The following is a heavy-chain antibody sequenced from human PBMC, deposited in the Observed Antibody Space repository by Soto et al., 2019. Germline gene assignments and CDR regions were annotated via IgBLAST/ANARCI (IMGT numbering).Heavy chain of an antibody. V-gene: IGHV3-23*01. Sequence: PGGSLRLSCEASGFMFSNYAMSWVRQAPGKGLEWVSGISGSGESTYYADSVEGRFTISRDNSKYTVYLQMNSLRVEDTAVYYCAKNYYESGGYSSSPTWFDAWGQGTLVTVSS. J-gene: IGHJ5*02. D-gene: IGHD3-22*01. CDR3: AKNYYESGGYSSSPTWFDA. CDR2: ISGSGEST. CDR1: GFMFSNYA.